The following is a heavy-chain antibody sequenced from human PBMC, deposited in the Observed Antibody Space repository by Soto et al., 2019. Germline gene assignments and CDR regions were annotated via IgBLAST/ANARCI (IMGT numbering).Heavy chain of an antibody. V-gene: IGHV3-7*01. D-gene: IGHD3-16*01. J-gene: IGHJ4*01. CDR1: GFNVLSYW. Sequence: PGGSLRLFSAVSGFNVLSYWMSWVRQAPGKGLEWVASIKEDGSEIYYLHSVRGRFSISRDSAGNALHLTMNYLSAEDTGVYFCARDIFFDYVNWRHGTLVPVS. CDR2: IKEDGSEI. CDR3: ARDIFFDYVN.